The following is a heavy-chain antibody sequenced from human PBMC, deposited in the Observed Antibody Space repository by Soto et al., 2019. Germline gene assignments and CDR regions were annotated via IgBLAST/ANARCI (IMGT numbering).Heavy chain of an antibody. V-gene: IGHV3-30*18. CDR1: GFTFSSYG. CDR2: ISYDGSNK. CDR3: AKEVRSMIVVVITSFDY. Sequence: GGSLRLSCTASGFTFSSYGMHWVRQAPGKGLEWVAVISYDGSNKYYADSVKGRFTISRDNSKNTLYLQMNSLRAEDTAVYYCAKEVRSMIVVVITSFDYWGQGTLVTVS. J-gene: IGHJ4*02. D-gene: IGHD3-22*01.